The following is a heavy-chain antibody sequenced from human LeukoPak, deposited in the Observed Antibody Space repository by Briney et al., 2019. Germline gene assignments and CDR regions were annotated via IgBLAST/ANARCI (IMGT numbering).Heavy chain of an antibody. D-gene: IGHD3-10*01. J-gene: IGHJ5*02. CDR3: ARDGYGSGSYGWFDP. CDR1: GASITSSY. V-gene: IGHV4-59*01. Sequence: SETLSLTCSVSGASITSSYWSWLRQTPGKGLEWLGNIYSGSTNYNPSFESRVTVSLDTSKNQFSLRLTSVTAADTALYYCARDGYGSGSYGWFDPWGQGTLVTVSS. CDR2: IYSGST.